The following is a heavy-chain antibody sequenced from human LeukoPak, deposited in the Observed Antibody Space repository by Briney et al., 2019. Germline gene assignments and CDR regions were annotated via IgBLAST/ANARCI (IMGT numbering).Heavy chain of an antibody. Sequence: PGGSLRLSCAASGFTFSSYSMNWVRQAPGKGLEWVSSISSSSSYIYYADSVKGLFTISRDNAKNSLYLQMNSLRAEDTAVYYCAREEGLEEGYYFDYWGQGTLVTVSS. D-gene: IGHD1-1*01. V-gene: IGHV3-21*01. J-gene: IGHJ4*02. CDR2: ISSSSSYI. CDR3: AREEGLEEGYYFDY. CDR1: GFTFSSYS.